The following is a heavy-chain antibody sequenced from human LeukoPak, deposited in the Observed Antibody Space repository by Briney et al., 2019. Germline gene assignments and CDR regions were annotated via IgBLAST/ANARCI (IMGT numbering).Heavy chain of an antibody. CDR1: GFTFSSYW. V-gene: IGHV3-7*03. CDR3: VRDGDTGYYYGSGSYYIPNNWFDP. Sequence: GGSLRLSCAASGFTFSSYWMSWVRQAPGKGLEWVANIKQDGSEKYYVDSVKGRFTISRDNAKNSLYLQMNSLRAEDTAVYYCVRDGDTGYYYGSGSYYIPNNWFDPWGQGTLVTVSS. D-gene: IGHD3-10*01. CDR2: IKQDGSEK. J-gene: IGHJ5*02.